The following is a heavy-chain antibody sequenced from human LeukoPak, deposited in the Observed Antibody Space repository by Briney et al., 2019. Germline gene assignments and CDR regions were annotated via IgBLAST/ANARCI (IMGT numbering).Heavy chain of an antibody. CDR1: GFTFSSYA. CDR2: ISSSSSYI. D-gene: IGHD2-15*01. Sequence: PGGSLRLSCAASGFTFSSYAMSWVRQAPGKGLEWVSSISSSSSYIYYADSVKGRFTISRDNAKNSLYLQMNSLRAEDTAVYYCAREQEGYCSGGSCYSAAFDIWGQGTMVTVSS. CDR3: AREQEGYCSGGSCYSAAFDI. V-gene: IGHV3-21*01. J-gene: IGHJ3*02.